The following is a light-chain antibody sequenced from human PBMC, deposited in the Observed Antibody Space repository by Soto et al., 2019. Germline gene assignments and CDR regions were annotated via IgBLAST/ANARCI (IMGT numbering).Light chain of an antibody. CDR3: QQYGSSPPYT. CDR2: GSS. V-gene: IGKV3-20*01. CDR1: QSVSNNY. Sequence: EVVLTQSPGTLSLSPGERATLSCRASQSVSNNYLAWYQQKPGQSPQLLIFGSSDRATGIPDRFSGSGSGTDFTLTISSLEPEDVAVYYCQQYGSSPPYTFGQGTKLEIK. J-gene: IGKJ2*01.